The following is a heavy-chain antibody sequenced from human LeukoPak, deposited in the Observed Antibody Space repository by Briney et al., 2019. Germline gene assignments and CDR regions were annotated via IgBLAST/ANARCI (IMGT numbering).Heavy chain of an antibody. CDR3: ARDNDFDY. CDR2: MNPNSGNT. V-gene: IGHV1-8*01. Sequence: ASVKVSCKASGYTFTSYDINWVRQATGQGLEWMGWMNPNSGNTGYAQKFQGRVTMTRDMSTSTVYMELSSLRSQDTAVYYCARDNDFDYWGQGTLVTVSS. D-gene: IGHD2-8*01. CDR1: GYTFTSYD. J-gene: IGHJ4*02.